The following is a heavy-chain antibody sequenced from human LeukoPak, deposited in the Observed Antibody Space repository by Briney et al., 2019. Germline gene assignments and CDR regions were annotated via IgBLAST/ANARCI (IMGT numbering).Heavy chain of an antibody. D-gene: IGHD5-12*01. V-gene: IGHV3-64*01. CDR1: GFTFSSYA. Sequence: GGSLRLSCTASGFTFSSYAMHWVRQAPGKGVQYISGISTNGGSTFYANSVKDRFTISRDNLKNTLYLQMGSLRAEDMAVYFCARGGTYSGSSLGDYWGQGTLVTVSS. J-gene: IGHJ4*02. CDR3: ARGGTYSGSSLGDY. CDR2: ISTNGGST.